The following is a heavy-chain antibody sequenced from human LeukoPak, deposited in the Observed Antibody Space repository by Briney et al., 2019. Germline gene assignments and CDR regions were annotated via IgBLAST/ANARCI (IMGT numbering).Heavy chain of an antibody. D-gene: IGHD2-15*01. CDR2: ISGSGATT. J-gene: IGHJ3*02. CDR3: AKTRWSGFDAFDI. V-gene: IGHV3-23*01. CDR1: GFTFSSYA. Sequence: GGSLRLSCAASGFTFSSYAMRWVRQAPGKGLEWVSGISGSGATTYYTDSVKGRYTISRDNSKNTLYLQMNSLRAEDTAVYYCAKTRWSGFDAFDIWGQGTMVTVSS.